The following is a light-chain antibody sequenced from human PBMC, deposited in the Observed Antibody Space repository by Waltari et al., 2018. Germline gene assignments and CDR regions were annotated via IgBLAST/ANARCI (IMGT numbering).Light chain of an antibody. V-gene: IGKV1-12*01. CDR3: QQANSFPPT. CDR1: QNINSW. Sequence: DIQMTQSPSSVSASVGDNVTITCRASQNINSWLAWYQQKPGKAPKLLIYTASTLQSGVPLRFSGSGSGTDFTLTITSLQPEDFATYYCQQANSFPPTFGGGTKVDFK. J-gene: IGKJ4*01. CDR2: TAS.